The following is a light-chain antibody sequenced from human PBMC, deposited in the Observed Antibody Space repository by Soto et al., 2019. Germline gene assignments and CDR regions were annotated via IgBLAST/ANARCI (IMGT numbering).Light chain of an antibody. CDR3: QQRTNWSWT. CDR1: QNVRLY. Sequence: EIVLTQSPATLSLSPGERATLSCRASQNVRLYLAWYQQKPGQTPRLLIYDASKRASGIPARFSGSGSGTDFTLTISSLEPEDFAVYYCQQRTNWSWTFGRGTKVEVK. V-gene: IGKV3-11*01. CDR2: DAS. J-gene: IGKJ1*01.